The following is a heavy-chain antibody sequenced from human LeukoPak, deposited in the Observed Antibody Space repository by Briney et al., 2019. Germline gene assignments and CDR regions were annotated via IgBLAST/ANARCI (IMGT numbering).Heavy chain of an antibody. V-gene: IGHV4-30-4*01. CDR2: IYYSGST. J-gene: IGHJ4*02. D-gene: IGHD3-22*01. CDR1: GGSFSGYY. Sequence: SETLSLTCAVYGGSFSGYYWSWIRQPPGKGLEWIGYIYYSGSTYYNPSLKSRVTISVDTSKNQFSLKLSSVTAADTAVYYCASADMDSSGYYLGYYFDYWGQGTLVTVSS. CDR3: ASADMDSSGYYLGYYFDY.